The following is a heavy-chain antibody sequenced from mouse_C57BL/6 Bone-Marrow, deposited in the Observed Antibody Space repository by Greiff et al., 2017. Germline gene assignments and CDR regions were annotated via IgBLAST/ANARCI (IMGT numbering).Heavy chain of an antibody. CDR3: ERKGMDSRRFAY. V-gene: IGHV1-82*01. J-gene: IGHJ3*01. Sequence: QVQLKQSGPELVKPGASVKISCKASGYAFSSSWMNWVKQRPGKGLEWIGRIYPGDGDTNYNGKFKGKATLTADTSSSTAYMQLSSLTSEDSAVYFCERKGMDSRRFAYWGQGTLVTVSA. CDR1: GYAFSSSW. D-gene: IGHD1-1*01. CDR2: IYPGDGDT.